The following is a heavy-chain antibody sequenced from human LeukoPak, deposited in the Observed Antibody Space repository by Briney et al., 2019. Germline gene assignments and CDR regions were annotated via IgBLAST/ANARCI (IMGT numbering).Heavy chain of an antibody. J-gene: IGHJ3*02. CDR3: AKPEMTTVTMIKAYAFDI. V-gene: IGHV3-30*18. CDR1: GFTFSSYG. CDR2: ISYDGSNK. D-gene: IGHD4-17*01. Sequence: GGSLRLPCAASGFTFSSYGMHWVRQAPGKGLEWVAVISYDGSNKYYADSVKGRFTISRDNSKNTLYLQMNSLRAEDTAVYYCAKPEMTTVTMIKAYAFDIWGQGTMVTVSS.